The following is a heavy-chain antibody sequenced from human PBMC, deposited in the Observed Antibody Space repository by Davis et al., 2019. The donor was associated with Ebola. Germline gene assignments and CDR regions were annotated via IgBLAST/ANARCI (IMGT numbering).Heavy chain of an antibody. CDR2: INPNDGRT. Sequence: ASVKVSCKVSGDTLSELSMHWVRQAPGKGLEWMGMINPNDGRTIYAQKFQGRVTVTRDTSTTTVYMDLSSLRSEDTALYYCTTPGGQDSGYDVFDIWGQGTMVTVSS. D-gene: IGHD5-12*01. CDR1: GDTLSELS. CDR3: TTPGGQDSGYDVFDI. J-gene: IGHJ3*02. V-gene: IGHV1-24*01.